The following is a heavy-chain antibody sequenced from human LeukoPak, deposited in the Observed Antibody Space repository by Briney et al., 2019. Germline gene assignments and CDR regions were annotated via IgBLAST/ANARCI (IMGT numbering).Heavy chain of an antibody. Sequence: GGSLRLSCAASGFTFSNYGMNWVRQAPGKGLEWVSSISSSSGYIKYADSVKGRFTISRDNAKKSLYLQVNSLRGEDTAVYYCTRDLLEWYFDYWGQGTLVTVSS. CDR2: ISSSSGYI. D-gene: IGHD3-3*01. J-gene: IGHJ4*02. CDR3: TRDLLEWYFDY. CDR1: GFTFSNYG. V-gene: IGHV3-21*01.